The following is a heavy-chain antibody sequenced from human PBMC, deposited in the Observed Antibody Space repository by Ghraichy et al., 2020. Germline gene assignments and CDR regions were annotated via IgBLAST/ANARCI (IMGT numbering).Heavy chain of an antibody. CDR2: ISSSSSYI. CDR1: GFTFSSYS. J-gene: IGHJ4*02. Sequence: GESLRLSCAASGFTFSSYSMNWVRQAPGKGLEWVSSISSSSSYIYYADSMKGRFTISRDNAKNSLYLQMNSLRAEDTAVYYCARDSYYYDSSGYFLFDYWGQGTLVTVSS. CDR3: ARDSYYYDSSGYFLFDY. V-gene: IGHV3-21*01. D-gene: IGHD3-22*01.